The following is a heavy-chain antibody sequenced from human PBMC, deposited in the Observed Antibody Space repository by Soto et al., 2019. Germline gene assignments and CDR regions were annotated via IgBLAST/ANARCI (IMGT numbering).Heavy chain of an antibody. CDR1: GGSISSYY. Sequence: PSETLSLTCTVSGGSISSYYWSWIRQPPGKGLEWIGYIYYSGSTNYNPSLKSRVTISVDTSKNQFSLKLSSVTAADTAVYYCAARATNGMDVWGQGTTVTVSS. CDR3: AARATNGMDV. CDR2: IYYSGST. V-gene: IGHV4-59*08. D-gene: IGHD5-12*01. J-gene: IGHJ6*02.